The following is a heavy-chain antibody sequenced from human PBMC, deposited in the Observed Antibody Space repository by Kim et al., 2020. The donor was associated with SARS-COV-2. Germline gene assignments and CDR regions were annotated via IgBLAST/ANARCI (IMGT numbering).Heavy chain of an antibody. CDR2: K. V-gene: IGHV3-7*03. CDR3: ARVRPGTTFDY. Sequence: KYYVDSVKGRFTISRANAKNSLYLQINSLRAEDTAVYYCARVRPGTTFDYWGQGTLVTVSS. J-gene: IGHJ4*02. D-gene: IGHD4-17*01.